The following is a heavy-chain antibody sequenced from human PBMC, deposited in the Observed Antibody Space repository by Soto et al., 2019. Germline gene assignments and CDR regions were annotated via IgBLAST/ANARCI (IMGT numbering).Heavy chain of an antibody. Sequence: GESLKISCKGSGYSFTSYWIGWVRQMPGKGLEWMGIIYPGDSDTRYSPSFQGQVTISADKSISTAYLQWSSLKASDTAMYYCARHWGTPKTYGDYYYYYMDVWGKGTTVTVSS. J-gene: IGHJ6*03. D-gene: IGHD4-17*01. CDR1: GYSFTSYW. CDR3: ARHWGTPKTYGDYYYYYMDV. V-gene: IGHV5-51*01. CDR2: IYPGDSDT.